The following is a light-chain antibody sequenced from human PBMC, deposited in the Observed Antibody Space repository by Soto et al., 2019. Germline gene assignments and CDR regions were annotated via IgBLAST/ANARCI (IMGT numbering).Light chain of an antibody. CDR1: GGSIASDI. CDR3: QSYDSRNQV. Sequence: NFMLTQPNSVSESPGKTVTISCTRGGGSIASDIVQWYQQRPGSAPTTVIYENNRRPSEVPDRFSGSIDSSSNSASLTISRLTTEDEADYYCQSYDSRNQVFGGGTKLTVL. J-gene: IGLJ2*01. CDR2: ENN. V-gene: IGLV6-57*04.